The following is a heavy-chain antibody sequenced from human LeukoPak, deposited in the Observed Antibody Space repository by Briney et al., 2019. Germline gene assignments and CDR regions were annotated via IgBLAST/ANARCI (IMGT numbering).Heavy chain of an antibody. J-gene: IGHJ4*02. CDR2: IRYDGSNK. CDR1: GFTFSSYG. V-gene: IGHV3-30*02. Sequence: GGSLRLSCAASGFTFSSYGMHWVRQAPGKGLEWVAFIRYDGSNKYYADSVKGRFTISRDNSKNTLYLQMNSLRAEDTAVYYCARDLAYFDWLLPQMDYWGQGTLVTVSS. CDR3: ARDLAYFDWLLPQMDY. D-gene: IGHD3-9*01.